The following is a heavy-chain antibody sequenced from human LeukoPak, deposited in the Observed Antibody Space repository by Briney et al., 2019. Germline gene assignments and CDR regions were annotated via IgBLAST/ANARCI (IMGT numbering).Heavy chain of an antibody. CDR1: GYTFTSYD. CDR2: MNPNSGNT. Sequence: ASVKVSCKASGYTFTSYDINWVRQATGLGLEWMEWMNPNSGNTGYAQKFQGRVTITRNTSISTAYMELSSLRSEDTAVYYCARGRNLGYYGDYDFDYWGQGTLVTVSS. V-gene: IGHV1-8*03. J-gene: IGHJ4*02. D-gene: IGHD4-17*01. CDR3: ARGRNLGYYGDYDFDY.